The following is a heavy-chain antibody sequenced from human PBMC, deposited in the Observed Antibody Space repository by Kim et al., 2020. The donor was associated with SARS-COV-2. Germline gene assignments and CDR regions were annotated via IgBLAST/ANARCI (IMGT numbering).Heavy chain of an antibody. D-gene: IGHD6-19*01. CDR1: GGSLSSSSYY. CDR2: AYYIWNT. CDR3: ARHQSYSMGWYGAFYY. J-gene: IGHJ6*01. V-gene: IGHV4-39*01. Sequence: SETLSLTCTVSGGSLSSSSYYWGWIRQPPGKGLEWIGTAYYIWNTYYNPSFKSRVTIPVYTSKNQFSLKLGSVTAADTAVYYCARHQSYSMGWYGAFYY.